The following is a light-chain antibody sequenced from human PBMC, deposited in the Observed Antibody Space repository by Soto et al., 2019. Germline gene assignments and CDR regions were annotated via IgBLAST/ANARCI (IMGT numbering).Light chain of an antibody. CDR3: CSFTNNTTPHVV. Sequence: QSVLTQPASVSGSPGQSITISCTGTDSDVGGYNYFSCYQQHPGKAPKLMIYRVYNRPSGVSNRFSGSKSCNTASLTTSGLQAVDEADYYCCSFTNNTTPHVVFGGGTKLPVL. J-gene: IGLJ2*01. CDR1: DSDVGGYNY. V-gene: IGLV2-14*01. CDR2: RVY.